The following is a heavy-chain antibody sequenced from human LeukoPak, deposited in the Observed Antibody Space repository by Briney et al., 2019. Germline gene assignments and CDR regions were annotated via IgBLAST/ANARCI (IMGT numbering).Heavy chain of an antibody. CDR3: ARAPPWALDY. CDR2: ISHSGST. V-gene: IGHV4-4*02. J-gene: IGHJ4*02. CDR1: GDSINTRPYW. Sequence: PSETLSLTCTVSGDSINTRPYWWTWVRRPPGKGLEWIGEISHSGSTKYNPSLRSRVTISADESTNQVSLTFSSVTAADTAVYFCARAPPWALDYWGPGNLATVSS. D-gene: IGHD7-27*01.